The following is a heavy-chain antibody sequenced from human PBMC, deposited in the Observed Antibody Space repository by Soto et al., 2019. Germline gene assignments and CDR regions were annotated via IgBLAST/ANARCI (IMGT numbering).Heavy chain of an antibody. CDR2: INPSGGST. J-gene: IGHJ2*01. CDR3: ASRYCSGGSCDGWYFDL. D-gene: IGHD2-15*01. V-gene: IGHV1-46*01. CDR1: GYTFTSYY. Sequence: ASVKVSCKASGYTFTSYYMHWVRQAPGQGLEWMGIINPSGGSTSYAQKFQGRVTMTRDTSTSTVYMELSSLRSEDTAMYYCASRYCSGGSCDGWYFDLWGRGTLVTVSS.